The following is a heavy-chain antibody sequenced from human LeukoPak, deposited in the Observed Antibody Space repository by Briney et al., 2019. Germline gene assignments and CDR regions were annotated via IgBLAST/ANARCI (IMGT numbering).Heavy chain of an antibody. V-gene: IGHV4-34*01. CDR1: GGSFSGYY. J-gene: IGHJ4*02. Sequence: PSETLSLTCAVYGGSFSGYYWSWIRQPPGKGLEWIGEINHSGSTNYNPSLKSRVTISVDTCKNQFSLKLSSVTAADTAVYYCARESESYDSSGSTFGYWGRGTLVTVSS. CDR2: INHSGST. D-gene: IGHD3-22*01. CDR3: ARESESYDSSGSTFGY.